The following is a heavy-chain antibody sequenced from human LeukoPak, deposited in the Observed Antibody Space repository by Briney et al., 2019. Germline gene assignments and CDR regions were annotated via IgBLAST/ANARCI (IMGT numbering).Heavy chain of an antibody. CDR1: ESTFSSYW. J-gene: IGHJ4*02. D-gene: IGHD4-17*01. V-gene: IGHV3-7*01. Sequence: GGPLRLSCTASESTFSSYWMSWVRQAPGKGREGVANIKQDGSEKYYIDSVKGRFSISRDNAKKSLSLQMNNLRAEDTAVYYCARDLKHRGDYADYWGQGTLVTVSS. CDR2: IKQDGSEK. CDR3: ARDLKHRGDYADY.